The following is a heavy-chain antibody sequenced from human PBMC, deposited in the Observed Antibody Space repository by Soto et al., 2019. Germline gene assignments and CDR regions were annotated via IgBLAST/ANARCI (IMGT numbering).Heavy chain of an antibody. V-gene: IGHV1-3*01. CDR3: ARDMGFGLWDY. CDR2: INAGNGNT. CDR1: GYTFTSYA. J-gene: IGHJ4*02. Sequence: QVQLVQSGAEVKKPGASVKVSCKASGYTFTSYAMYWVRQAPGQRREWMGWINAGNGNTKYSQKFQGRVTITRDTSASTAYMELGSLVSDDTAVYYCARDMGFGLWDYWGQGTLVTVSS. D-gene: IGHD3-10*01.